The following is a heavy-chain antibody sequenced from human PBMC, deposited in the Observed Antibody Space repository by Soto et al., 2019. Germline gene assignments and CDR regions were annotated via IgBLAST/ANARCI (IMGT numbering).Heavy chain of an antibody. CDR3: ARVLDPLNVALDH. CDR1: GFTFSSYS. CDR2: ISSSSSYI. V-gene: IGHV3-21*01. J-gene: IGHJ1*01. D-gene: IGHD1-1*01. Sequence: PGGSLRLSCAASGFTFSSYSMNWVRQAPGKGLEWVSSISSSSSYIYYADSVKGRFTISRDNAKNSLYLQMNSLRAEDTAVYYCARVLDPLNVALDHWGQGTLVTVSS.